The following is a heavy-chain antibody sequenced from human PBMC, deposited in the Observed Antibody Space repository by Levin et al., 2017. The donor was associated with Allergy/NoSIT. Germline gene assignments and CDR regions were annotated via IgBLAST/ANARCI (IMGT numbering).Heavy chain of an antibody. V-gene: IGHV4-4*02. CDR1: GGSISSSNW. CDR2: IYHSGST. D-gene: IGHD6-13*01. CDR3: AREKEQQLGPGGAFDI. Sequence: PSETLSLTCAVSGGSISSSNWWSWVRQPPGKGLEWIGEIYHSGSTNYNPSLKSRVTISVDKSKNQFSLKLSSVTAADTAVYYCAREKEQQLGPGGAFDIWGQGTMVTVSS. J-gene: IGHJ3*02.